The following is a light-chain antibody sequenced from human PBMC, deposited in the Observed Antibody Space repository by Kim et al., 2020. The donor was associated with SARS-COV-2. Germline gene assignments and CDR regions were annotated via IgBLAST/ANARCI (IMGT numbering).Light chain of an antibody. CDR2: EEV. V-gene: IGLV6-57*03. Sequence: VSSGSARSHGVIARNYVEWFHQRPGSAATTVIYEEVHRPSGVPDRISGSVDASSNATSHTISGLKTEDGSDNSCQSFDSRGHIILGGGTQLTVL. CDR1: HGVIARNY. J-gene: IGLJ2*01. CDR3: QSFDSRGHII.